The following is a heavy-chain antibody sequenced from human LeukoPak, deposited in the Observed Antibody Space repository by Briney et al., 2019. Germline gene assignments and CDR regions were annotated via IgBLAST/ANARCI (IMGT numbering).Heavy chain of an antibody. Sequence: PGGSLRLSCAASGFTFSSYAMHWVRQAPGKGLEWVAVISYDGSNKYYADSVKGRFTISRDNSKNTLYLQMNSLRAEETARYYCARRYSYEYWYFDLWGRGTLVTVSS. CDR2: ISYDGSNK. V-gene: IGHV3-30-3*01. CDR1: GFTFSSYA. J-gene: IGHJ2*01. CDR3: ARRYSYEYWYFDL. D-gene: IGHD5-18*01.